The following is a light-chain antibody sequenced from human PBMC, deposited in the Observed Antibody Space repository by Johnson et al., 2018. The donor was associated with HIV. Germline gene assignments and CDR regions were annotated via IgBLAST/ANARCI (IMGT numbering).Light chain of an antibody. V-gene: IGLV1-51*01. CDR1: SSNIGNNY. CDR2: DNN. CDR3: GTWDSSLSAYV. J-gene: IGLJ1*01. Sequence: QSVLTQPPSVSAAPGQKVTISCSGSSSNIGNNYVSWYKQLPGTAPKLLIYDNNKRPSGIPDRFSGSKSGTSATLCITGLQTGDEADYYCGTWDSSLSAYVFGTGTKFTVL.